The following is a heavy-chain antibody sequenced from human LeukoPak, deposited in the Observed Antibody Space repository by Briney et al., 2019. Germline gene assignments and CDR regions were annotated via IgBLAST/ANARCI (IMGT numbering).Heavy chain of an antibody. J-gene: IGHJ6*03. CDR3: AKVGNSGYGEYYYYYYMDV. V-gene: IGHV1-46*01. Sequence: GASVKVSCKASGYTFTSYYMHWVRLAPGQGLEWMGIINPSGGSTSYAQKFQGRVTMTRDMSTSTVYMELSSLRSEDTAVYYCAKVGNSGYGEYYYYYYMDVWGKGTTVTISS. CDR2: INPSGGST. D-gene: IGHD5-12*01. CDR1: GYTFTSYY.